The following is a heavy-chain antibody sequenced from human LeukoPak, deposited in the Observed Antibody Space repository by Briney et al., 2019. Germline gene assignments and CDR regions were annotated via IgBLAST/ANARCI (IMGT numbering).Heavy chain of an antibody. D-gene: IGHD2-21*02. CDR2: IIPVLNIT. CDR1: GGTFIIFA. J-gene: IGHJ6*02. V-gene: IGHV1-69*04. Sequence: ASVKVSCKPSGGTFIIFAVTLVPQAPGQGLEWMGRIIPVLNITSYAQKFQGSVTITADTSTSTVYMELSSLRSEETAVYYCTRDQGLTAPPPYGSDGWGQGTTVIASS. CDR3: TRDQGLTAPPPYGSDG.